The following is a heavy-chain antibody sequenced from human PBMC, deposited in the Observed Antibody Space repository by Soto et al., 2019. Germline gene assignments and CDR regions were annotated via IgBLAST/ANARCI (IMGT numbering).Heavy chain of an antibody. V-gene: IGHV3-23*01. Sequence: EVQLLESGGGLVQPGGSLRLSCAASGFTFSSYAMSWVRQAPGKVLEWVSAISGSGGSTYYADSVKGRFTISIDNSKNTLYLQMNSLRPEDTSVYYCAYSSTPFDYWGQGTMVTVSS. J-gene: IGHJ4*02. D-gene: IGHD6-13*01. CDR3: AYSSTPFDY. CDR2: ISGSGGST. CDR1: GFTFSSYA.